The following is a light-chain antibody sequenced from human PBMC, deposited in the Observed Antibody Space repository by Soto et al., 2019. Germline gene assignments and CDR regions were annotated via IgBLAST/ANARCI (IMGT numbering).Light chain of an antibody. J-gene: IGLJ1*01. CDR3: GSYTGTIYV. CDR1: SGDVGVYKF. Sequence: QSVLPPPASVSGSPGQSITISCTGTSGDVGVYKFVSWYQQHPGNAPKLIIYEFSNRPSGVSSRFSGSMSCNTASLTISGLQAEDEADYYCGSYTGTIYVFGTGTKVTVL. CDR2: EFS. V-gene: IGLV2-14*01.